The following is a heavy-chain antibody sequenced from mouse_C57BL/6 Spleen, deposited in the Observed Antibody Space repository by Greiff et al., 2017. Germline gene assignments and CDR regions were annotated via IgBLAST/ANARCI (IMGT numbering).Heavy chain of an antibody. V-gene: IGHV1-26*01. CDR3: ARAYYSMTTGFAY. J-gene: IGHJ3*01. D-gene: IGHD2-3*01. Sequence: EVQLQQSGPELVKPGASVKISCKASGYTFTDYYMNWVKQSHGKSLEWIGDINPNNGGTSYNQKFKGKATLTVDKSSSTAYMELRSLTSEDSAVYYCARAYYSMTTGFAYWGQGTLVTVSA. CDR2: INPNNGGT. CDR1: GYTFTDYY.